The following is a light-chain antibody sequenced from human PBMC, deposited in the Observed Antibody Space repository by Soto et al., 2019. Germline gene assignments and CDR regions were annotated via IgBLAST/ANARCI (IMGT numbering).Light chain of an antibody. CDR2: GAS. V-gene: IGKV3-20*01. CDR3: QQYAYSPPT. J-gene: IGKJ3*01. Sequence: ETVLTQSPGTLSLSPGERAILSCRASQSVSSSYLAWYQQKPGQAPRLLIYGASTRATGIPDRFSGGGSGTDFTLTISRLEPEDLAVYFCQQYAYSPPTFGPGTKVDIK. CDR1: QSVSSSY.